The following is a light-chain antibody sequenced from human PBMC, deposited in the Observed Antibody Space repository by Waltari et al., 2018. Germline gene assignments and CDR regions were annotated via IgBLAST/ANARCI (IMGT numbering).Light chain of an antibody. J-gene: IGLJ3*02. CDR1: SGPSSNI. CDR3: QTGGHGTWV. V-gene: IGLV4-69*01. CDR2: VNSDGSH. Sequence: QLVLTPSPSASASLGASVKLTCTLSSGPSSNIIAWLQQQPEKGPRYLMKVNSDGSHSKGDEIPDRFSGSSSGAERYLPISTVQSEDEADYYCQTGGHGTWVFGGGTKLTVL.